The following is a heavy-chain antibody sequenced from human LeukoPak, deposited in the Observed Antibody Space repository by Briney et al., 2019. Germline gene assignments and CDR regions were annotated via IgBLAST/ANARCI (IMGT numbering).Heavy chain of an antibody. Sequence: ASVKVSCKASGGTFSSYAISWVRQAPGQGLEWMGGTIPIFGTANYAQKFQGRVTITADESTSTAYMELSSLRSEDTAVYYCARDPDTAMGGAAFDIWGQGTMVTVSS. CDR1: GGTFSSYA. CDR2: TIPIFGTA. D-gene: IGHD5-18*01. J-gene: IGHJ3*02. V-gene: IGHV1-69*01. CDR3: ARDPDTAMGGAAFDI.